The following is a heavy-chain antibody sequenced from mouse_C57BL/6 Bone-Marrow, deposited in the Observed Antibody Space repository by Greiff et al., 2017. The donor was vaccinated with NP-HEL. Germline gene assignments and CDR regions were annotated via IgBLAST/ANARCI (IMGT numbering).Heavy chain of an antibody. D-gene: IGHD4-1*01. CDR3: AVNCDY. CDR1: GYTFTSYW. CDR2: IDPSDSYT. V-gene: IGHV1-69*01. Sequence: QVQLQQSGAELVMPGASVKLSCKASGYTFTSYWMHWVKQRPGQGLEWIGEIDPSDSYTNYNQKFKGKSTLTVDKASSTAYMQLSSLTSEDSAVYYCAVNCDYWGQGTLVTVSA. J-gene: IGHJ3*01.